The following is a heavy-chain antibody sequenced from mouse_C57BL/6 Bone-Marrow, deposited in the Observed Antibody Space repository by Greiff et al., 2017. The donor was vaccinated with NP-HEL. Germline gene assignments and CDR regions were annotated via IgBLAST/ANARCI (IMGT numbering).Heavy chain of an antibody. J-gene: IGHJ1*03. Sequence: QVQLQQSGAELARPGASVKLSCKASGYTFTSYGISWVKQRTGQGLEWIGEIYPRSGNTYYNEKFKGKATLTADTSSSTAYMELRSLTSEDSAVYFCAGWLLPFWYFDVWGTGTTVTVSS. CDR3: AGWLLPFWYFDV. CDR2: IYPRSGNT. CDR1: GYTFTSYG. D-gene: IGHD2-3*01. V-gene: IGHV1-81*01.